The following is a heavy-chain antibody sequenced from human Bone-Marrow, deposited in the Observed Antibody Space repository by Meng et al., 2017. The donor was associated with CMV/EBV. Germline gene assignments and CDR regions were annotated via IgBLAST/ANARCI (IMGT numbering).Heavy chain of an antibody. CDR2: IYHTGST. CDR3: ARDFRILRGQFDN. V-gene: IGHV4-38-2*02. J-gene: IGHJ4*01. Sequence: SETRSLTCTVSVFSTSSGYLWGWIRQPPGKGLEWIGNIYHTGSTYYNPSLKSRVTISVDTSKNQLSLRLSSVTAADTAMYYCARDFRILRGQFDNWGHGTLVTVSS. D-gene: IGHD2-15*01. CDR1: VFSTSSGYL.